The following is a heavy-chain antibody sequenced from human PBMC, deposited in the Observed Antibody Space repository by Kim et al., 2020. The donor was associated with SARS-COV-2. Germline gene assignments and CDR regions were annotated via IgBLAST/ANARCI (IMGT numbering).Heavy chain of an antibody. J-gene: IGHJ3*02. V-gene: IGHV1-3*01. Sequence: ASVKVSCKASGYSFTSYAMHWVRQAPGQRLEWMGWINAGNGNTKYSQKFQGRVTITRDTSASTAYMELSSLRSEDTAVYYCARGGEVLRYFDWSLFADVDAFDIWGQGTMVTVSS. CDR1: GYSFTSYA. CDR2: INAGNGNT. CDR3: ARGGEVLRYFDWSLFADVDAFDI. D-gene: IGHD3-9*01.